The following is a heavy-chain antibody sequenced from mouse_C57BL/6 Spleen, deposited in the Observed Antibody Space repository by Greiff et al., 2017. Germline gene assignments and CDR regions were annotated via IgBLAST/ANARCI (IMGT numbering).Heavy chain of an antibody. V-gene: IGHV1-81*01. CDR1: GYTFTSYG. D-gene: IGHD1-1*01. J-gene: IGHJ2*01. CDR3: AKDGSSLDY. Sequence: QVQLQQSGAELARPGASVKLSCKASGYTFTSYGISWVKQRTGQGLEWIGEIYPRSGNPYYNEKYKGKATLTADKSSSTAYMELRSLTSEDSAVYFCAKDGSSLDYWGQGTTLTVAS. CDR2: IYPRSGNP.